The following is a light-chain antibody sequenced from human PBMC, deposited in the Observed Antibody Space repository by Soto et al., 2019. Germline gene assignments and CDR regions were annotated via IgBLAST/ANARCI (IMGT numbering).Light chain of an antibody. CDR1: QGMGSW. CDR2: AAA. V-gene: IGKV1-12*01. Sequence: DIPMTQSPSSVSASVGARVTITCRASQGMGSWLGWYQQKPGKAPKLLIYAAASLQNGVPSRFSATFSGTEFTLAISSLQPEDLATYFCQQANSFPLTFGPGTKVDLK. J-gene: IGKJ3*01. CDR3: QQANSFPLT.